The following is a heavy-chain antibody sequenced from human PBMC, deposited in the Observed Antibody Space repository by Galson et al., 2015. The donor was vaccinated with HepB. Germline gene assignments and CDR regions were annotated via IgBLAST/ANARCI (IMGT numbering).Heavy chain of an antibody. Sequence: QSGAEVKKPGESVEISCKASGYSFTSYWIAWVRQMPGKGLEWMGIINPAESNIRYSTSLQGQVIFSADRSTSTAYLQWSSLKASDSALYFCARVACTHSGCPMRLHWFGPWGQGTLVTVSS. CDR2: INPAESNI. D-gene: IGHD1-26*01. CDR1: GYSFTSYW. J-gene: IGHJ5*02. CDR3: ARVACTHSGCPMRLHWFGP. V-gene: IGHV5-51*03.